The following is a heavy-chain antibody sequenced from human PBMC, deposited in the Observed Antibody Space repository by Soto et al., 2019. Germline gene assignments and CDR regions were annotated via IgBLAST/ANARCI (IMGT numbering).Heavy chain of an antibody. CDR2: ISAYNGNT. Sequence: ASVKVSCKASGYTFTSYGISWVRQAPGQGLEWMGSISAYNGNTNYAQKLQGRVTMTTDTSTSTAYMELRSLRSDDTAVYYCAREGRLVTTNPFDYWGQGTLVTVSS. D-gene: IGHD4-17*01. V-gene: IGHV1-18*01. CDR1: GYTFTSYG. CDR3: AREGRLVTTNPFDY. J-gene: IGHJ4*02.